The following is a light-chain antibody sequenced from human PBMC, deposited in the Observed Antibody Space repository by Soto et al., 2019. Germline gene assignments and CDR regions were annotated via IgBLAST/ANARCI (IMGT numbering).Light chain of an antibody. CDR1: QGISTY. CDR3: QQSYSTTWT. Sequence: DIQMTQSPSSLSASVGDRVTITCRASQGISTYLNWYLQKPGKAPKLLIYAASSLQSGVPSRFSGSGSETDFTLTICSLQPEDFATYSCQQSYSTTWTFGQGAKVDI. V-gene: IGKV1-39*01. J-gene: IGKJ1*01. CDR2: AAS.